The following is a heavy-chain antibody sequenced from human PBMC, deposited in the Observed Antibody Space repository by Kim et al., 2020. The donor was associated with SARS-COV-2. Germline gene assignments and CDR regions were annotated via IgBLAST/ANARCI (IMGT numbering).Heavy chain of an antibody. Sequence: GGSLRLSCAVSGFGVKNSYMSWVRQAPGKGLEWVSAIYSGGATFYADFVQGRFTISKDNSKDTMHLQLNSLRADDTAVYYCVKDSDSGWYHAYWGQGTL. CDR3: VKDSDSGWYHAY. V-gene: IGHV3-66*01. D-gene: IGHD6-19*01. CDR1: GFGVKNSY. CDR2: IYSGGAT. J-gene: IGHJ4*02.